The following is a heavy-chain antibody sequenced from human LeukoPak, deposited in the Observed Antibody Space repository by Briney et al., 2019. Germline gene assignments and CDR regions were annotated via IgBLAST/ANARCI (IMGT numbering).Heavy chain of an antibody. V-gene: IGHV1-46*01. Sequence: ASVKVSCKASGYTFTSYYMHWVRQAPGQGLEWMGIINPSGGSRSYAQKFQGRVTMTTDTSTSTAYMELRSLRSDDTAVYYCARAYNSRVNRTHQSYSSSWYEDYWGQGTLVTVSS. CDR1: GYTFTSYY. D-gene: IGHD6-13*01. CDR2: INPSGGSR. CDR3: ARAYNSRVNRTHQSYSSSWYEDY. J-gene: IGHJ4*02.